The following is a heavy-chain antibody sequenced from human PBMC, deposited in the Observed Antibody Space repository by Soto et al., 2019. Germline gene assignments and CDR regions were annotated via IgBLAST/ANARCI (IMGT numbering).Heavy chain of an antibody. Sequence: PSETLSLTCAVYGGSFSGYYWSWIRQPPGKGLEWIGEINHSGSTNYNPSLKSRVTISVDTSKNQFSLKLSSVTAADTAVYYCARAGDIVVVTRYFDYWGQGTLVTVSS. V-gene: IGHV4-34*01. CDR2: INHSGST. J-gene: IGHJ4*02. CDR1: GGSFSGYY. D-gene: IGHD2-15*01. CDR3: ARAGDIVVVTRYFDY.